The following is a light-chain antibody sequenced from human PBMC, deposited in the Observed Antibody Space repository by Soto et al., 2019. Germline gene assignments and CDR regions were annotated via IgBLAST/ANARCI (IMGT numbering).Light chain of an antibody. CDR1: QSVFSRY. J-gene: IGKJ4*01. CDR3: QQYGSSTQT. Sequence: EIVLTQSPGTLSLSPGERATLSCRASQSVFSRYVAWYQQKPGQAPRLLISGASSRATGIADRFSGSGSGPYFTLTISRLEAEDFAVYYCQQYGSSTQTFRGGTKVEIK. V-gene: IGKV3-20*01. CDR2: GAS.